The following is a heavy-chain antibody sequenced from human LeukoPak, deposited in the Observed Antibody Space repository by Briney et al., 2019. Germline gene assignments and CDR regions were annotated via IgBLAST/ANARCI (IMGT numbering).Heavy chain of an antibody. D-gene: IGHD3/OR15-3a*01. CDR3: ASKRWTLCY. CDR1: GFTFSDHF. J-gene: IGHJ4*02. V-gene: IGHV3-72*01. CDR2: IKNKATSYIP. Sequence: GSLRLSSAASGFTFSDHFMDWVRQAPGKGLGWVGRIKNKATSYIPQDAASMESRFTNSRDDSKNSLYLQRSSLNTEDTAMYYWASKRWTLCYWGRGTVVTVSS.